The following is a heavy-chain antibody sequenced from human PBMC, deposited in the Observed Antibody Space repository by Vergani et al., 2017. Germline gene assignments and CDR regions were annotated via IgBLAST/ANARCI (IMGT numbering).Heavy chain of an antibody. CDR3: ARDWPRSRGSFDY. CDR2: IYSGGST. D-gene: IGHD2-21*01. CDR1: GFTVSSYY. Sequence: EVQLVESGGGLVQPGGSLRLSCAASGFTVSSYYMSWVRQAPGKGLEWVSVIYSGGSTYYAASVKGRFTISRDNSKNTLYLQMNSLGAEDTAVYYCARDWPRSRGSFDYWGQGTLVTVSS. V-gene: IGHV3-66*02. J-gene: IGHJ4*02.